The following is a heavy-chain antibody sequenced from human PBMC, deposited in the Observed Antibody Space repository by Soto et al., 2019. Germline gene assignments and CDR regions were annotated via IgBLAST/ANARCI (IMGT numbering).Heavy chain of an antibody. CDR2: IHTAKGNT. D-gene: IGHD1-7*01. V-gene: IGHV1-3*04. Sequence: ASVKVSCKASGYTFNNYDIHWLRQAPGQTLEWMGWIHTAKGNTKYSQKFEARVTLTRDTAASTAYMELNSLRSDDTAVYYCARDPIWTYTWNYARLNYLDPWGQGTLVTVSS. J-gene: IGHJ5*02. CDR1: GYTFNNYD. CDR3: ARDPIWTYTWNYARLNYLDP.